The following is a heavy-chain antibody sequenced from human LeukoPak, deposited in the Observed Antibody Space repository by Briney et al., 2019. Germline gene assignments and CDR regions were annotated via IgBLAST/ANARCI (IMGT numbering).Heavy chain of an antibody. CDR1: GFTFDDYA. CDR3: AKDSSLAAADHPRDYYYYYGMDV. Sequence: PGGSLRLSCPASGFTFDDYAMHWVRQAPGKGLEGVSGISWNSGSIGYADSVKGRFTISRDNAKNSLYLQMNSLRAEETALYYCAKDSSLAAADHPRDYYYYYGMDVWGQGTTVTVSS. J-gene: IGHJ6*02. V-gene: IGHV3-9*01. D-gene: IGHD6-13*01. CDR2: ISWNSGSI.